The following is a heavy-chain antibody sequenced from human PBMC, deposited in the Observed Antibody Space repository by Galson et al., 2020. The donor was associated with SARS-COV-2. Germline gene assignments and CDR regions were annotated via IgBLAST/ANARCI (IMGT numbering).Heavy chain of an antibody. V-gene: IGHV4-30-2*01. J-gene: IGHJ3*02. CDR3: ARAMVRGVIILGLGVLQPDAFDI. CDR1: GGSISSGGYS. Sequence: SQTLSLTCAVSGGSISSGGYSWSWIRQPPGKGLEWIGYIYHSGSTYYNPSLKSRVTISVDRSKNQFSLKLSSVTAADTAVYYCARAMVRGVIILGLGVLQPDAFDIWGQGTMVTVSS. CDR2: IYHSGST. D-gene: IGHD3-10*01.